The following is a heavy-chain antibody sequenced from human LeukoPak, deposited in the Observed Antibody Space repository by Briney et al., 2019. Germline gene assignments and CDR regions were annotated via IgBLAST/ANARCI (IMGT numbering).Heavy chain of an antibody. V-gene: IGHV6-1*01. CDR3: ARDLSARLDQ. Sequence: SQTLSLTCAISGDSVSDYSAAWNWIRQSPSRGLEWLGRTYYRSRWYNDYAVSMGGRMSINPDTSTNQFSLQLNSVTPEDTAVYFCARDLSARLDQCGQGTLVTVSS. CDR2: TYYRSRWYN. J-gene: IGHJ5*02. CDR1: GDSVSDYSAA.